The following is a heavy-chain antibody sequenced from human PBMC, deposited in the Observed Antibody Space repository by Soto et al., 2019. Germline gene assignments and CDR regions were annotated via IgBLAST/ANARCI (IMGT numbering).Heavy chain of an antibody. CDR3: PRPRGRVPAALGFDT. CDR1: GGSISSGDYY. V-gene: IGHV4-30-4*01. CDR2: IYYSGST. J-gene: IGHJ5*02. D-gene: IGHD2-2*01. Sequence: SETLSPTCTVSGGSISSGDYYWSWIRQPPGKGLEWIGYIYYSGSTYYNPSLKSRVTISVDTSKNQFSLKLSSVTAADTAVYYSPRPRGRVPAALGFDTWGQGTLVTVSS.